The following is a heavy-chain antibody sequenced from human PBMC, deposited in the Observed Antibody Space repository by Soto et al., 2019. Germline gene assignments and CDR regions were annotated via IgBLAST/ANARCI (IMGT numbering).Heavy chain of an antibody. D-gene: IGHD2-15*01. Sequence: EVQLVESGGGLVKPGGSLRLSCISSGFTFRTYTLNCLRQAPGKALEWVSGIRGFSPYTFYAESVKGRFTISRDNAKNSLYLQMNSLRAADTAVYYCARDRGYDAHAYYYNAMDVWGQGATVTVSS. V-gene: IGHV3-21*01. CDR1: GFTFRTYT. J-gene: IGHJ6*02. CDR3: ARDRGYDAHAYYYNAMDV. CDR2: IRGFSPYT.